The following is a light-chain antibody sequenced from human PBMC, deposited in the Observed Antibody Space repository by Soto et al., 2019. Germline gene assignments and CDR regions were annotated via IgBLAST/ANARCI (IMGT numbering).Light chain of an antibody. Sequence: EIVLTQSPGTLSLSPGERATLSCRASQSISSSYLAWYQQKPAQAPRLLIYGASSRATGIPDRFSGSGSGTEFTLTISRLEPEDFAVYYCQQYRSSPRTFGQGTKVEIK. J-gene: IGKJ1*01. CDR3: QQYRSSPRT. CDR1: QSISSSY. CDR2: GAS. V-gene: IGKV3-20*01.